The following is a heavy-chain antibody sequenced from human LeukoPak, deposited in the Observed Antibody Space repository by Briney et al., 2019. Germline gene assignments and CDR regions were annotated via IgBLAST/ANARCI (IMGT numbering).Heavy chain of an antibody. CDR3: MTRHYYDSPFDY. J-gene: IGHJ4*02. CDR2: IKGKTEGDTI. V-gene: IGHV3-15*01. D-gene: IGHD3-22*01. Sequence: GGSLRLSCAASGFTFSSAWVSWVRQAPGKGLEWVGRIKGKTEGDTIDYAAPVKGRFTISRDDSKNMLYLQMSSLKTEDTALYYCMTRHYYDSPFDYWGQGTLVTVSS. CDR1: GFTFSSAW.